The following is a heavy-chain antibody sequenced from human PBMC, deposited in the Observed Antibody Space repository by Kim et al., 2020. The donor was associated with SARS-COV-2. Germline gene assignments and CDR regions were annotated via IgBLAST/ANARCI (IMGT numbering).Heavy chain of an antibody. D-gene: IGHD2-15*01. CDR1: GFTFSSYG. CDR2: ISYDGSNK. Sequence: GGSLRLSCAASGFTFSSYGMHWVRQAPGKGLEWVAVISYDGSNKYYADSVKGRFTISRDNSKNTLYLQMNSLRAEDTAVYYCAKVSSAYCSGGSCVTGYFDYWGQGTLVTVSS. J-gene: IGHJ4*02. CDR3: AKVSSAYCSGGSCVTGYFDY. V-gene: IGHV3-30*18.